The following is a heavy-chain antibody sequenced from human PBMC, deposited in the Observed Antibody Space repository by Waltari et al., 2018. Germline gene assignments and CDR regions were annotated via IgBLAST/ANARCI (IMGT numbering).Heavy chain of an antibody. CDR1: GFTFSNVW. D-gene: IGHD3-3*01. CDR3: TIDHWSPPDVGY. Sequence: EEHLVESGGGLVEPGGSHRLSCAASGFTFSNVWMSWVRQAPGKGLEWIGRRRTEAEGGTTQYAAPVKDRFSISRRDSENMLFLQMAYLKTDDTAVYYCTIDHWSPPDVGYWGQGTPVTVSS. J-gene: IGHJ4*02. V-gene: IGHV3-15*05. CDR2: RRTEAEGGTT.